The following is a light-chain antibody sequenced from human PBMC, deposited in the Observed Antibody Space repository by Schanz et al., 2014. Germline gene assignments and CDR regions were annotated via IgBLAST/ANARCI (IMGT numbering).Light chain of an antibody. Sequence: EIVLTQSPGTLSLSPGERAALSCRASQSVSSSYLAWYQHKPGQAPRLLIYDASSRATGIPDRFSGSGSGTDFTLTISRLEPEDFAVYYCQQYGSSPGTF. V-gene: IGKV3-20*01. J-gene: IGKJ1*01. CDR3: QQYGSSPGT. CDR1: QSVSSSY. CDR2: DAS.